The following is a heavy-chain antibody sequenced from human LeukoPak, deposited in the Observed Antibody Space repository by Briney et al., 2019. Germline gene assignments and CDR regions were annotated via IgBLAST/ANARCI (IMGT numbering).Heavy chain of an antibody. CDR2: INHSGST. D-gene: IGHD3-10*01. CDR3: ARHRGGELLWFGELHYYFDY. J-gene: IGHJ4*02. CDR1: GGSFSGYY. Sequence: SETLSLTCAVYGGSFSGYYWSWIRQPPGKGLEWIGEINHSGSTNYNPSLKSRVTISVDTSKNQFSLKLSSVTAADTAVYYCARHRGGELLWFGELHYYFDYWGQGTLVTVSS. V-gene: IGHV4-34*01.